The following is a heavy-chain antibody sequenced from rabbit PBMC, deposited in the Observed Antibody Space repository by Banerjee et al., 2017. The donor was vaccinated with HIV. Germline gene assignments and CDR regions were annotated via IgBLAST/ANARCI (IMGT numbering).Heavy chain of an antibody. V-gene: IGHV1S45*01. D-gene: IGHD4-1*01. CDR2: VDTGDGTT. CDR1: GFSFSNSYY. J-gene: IGHJ4*01. Sequence: QEQLEESGGDLVKPEGSLTLTCTASGFSFSNSYYMCWVRQAPGKGLEWIASVDTGDGTTYYASWVNGRFTVSLDNAQNTVFLQMTSLTPADTATYFCARAYNSGWGGYFNLWGPGTLVTVS. CDR3: ARAYNSGWGGYFNL.